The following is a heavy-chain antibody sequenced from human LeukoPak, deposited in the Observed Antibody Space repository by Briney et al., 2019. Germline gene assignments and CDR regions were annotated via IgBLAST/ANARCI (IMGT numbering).Heavy chain of an antibody. V-gene: IGHV3-21*01. CDR1: GFTFSRYS. Sequence: GGSLRLSCAASGFTFSRYSMTWVRQAPGKGLDWVSSISSSSSYIYYADSVKGRFTISRDNAKNSLYLQMDSLRAEDTAVYYCARDQSPDYSSGWHEGDYWGQGTLVTVSS. CDR2: ISSSSSYI. CDR3: ARDQSPDYSSGWHEGDY. J-gene: IGHJ4*02. D-gene: IGHD6-19*01.